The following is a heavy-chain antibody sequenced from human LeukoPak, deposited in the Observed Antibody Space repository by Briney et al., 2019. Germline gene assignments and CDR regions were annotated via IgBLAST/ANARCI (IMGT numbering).Heavy chain of an antibody. CDR1: GYTFTGYY. D-gene: IGHD2/OR15-2a*01. J-gene: IGHJ4*02. CDR3: ARHWRGYCNSSAGCSAVDY. Sequence: GASVKVSCKASGYTFTGYYMHWVRQAPGQGLEWMGWINPNSGGTNYAQEFQGRVTMTRDTSISTAYMELSRLRSDDTAVYYCARHWRGYCNSSAGCSAVDYWGQGTLVTVSS. V-gene: IGHV1-2*02. CDR2: INPNSGGT.